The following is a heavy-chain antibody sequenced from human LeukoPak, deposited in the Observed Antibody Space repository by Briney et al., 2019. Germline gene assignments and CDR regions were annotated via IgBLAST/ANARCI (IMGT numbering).Heavy chain of an antibody. CDR3: ARLPIVVVPAAIRPRGYYYYYGMDV. CDR1: GGSISSSSYY. V-gene: IGHV4-39*01. Sequence: SETLPLTCTVSGGSISSSSYYWGWTRQPPGKGLEWIGSIYYSGSTYYNPSLKSRVTISVDTSKNQFSLKLSSVTAADTAVYYCARLPIVVVPAAIRPRGYYYYYGMDVWGQGTTVTVSS. D-gene: IGHD2-2*02. J-gene: IGHJ6*02. CDR2: IYYSGST.